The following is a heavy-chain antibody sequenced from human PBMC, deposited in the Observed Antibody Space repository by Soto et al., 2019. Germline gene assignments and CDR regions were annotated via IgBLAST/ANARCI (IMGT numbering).Heavy chain of an antibody. V-gene: IGHV1-46*01. CDR2: INANDGNT. Sequence: ASVKVSCKASGYTFTSYYMHWVRQAPGQGLEWMGIINANDGNTSYAQKFQGRVTMTTDTSTSTAYMELRSLRSDDTAVYYCARTNYDFWSGYPAPLDYWGQGTLVTVSS. J-gene: IGHJ4*02. CDR1: GYTFTSYY. CDR3: ARTNYDFWSGYPAPLDY. D-gene: IGHD3-3*01.